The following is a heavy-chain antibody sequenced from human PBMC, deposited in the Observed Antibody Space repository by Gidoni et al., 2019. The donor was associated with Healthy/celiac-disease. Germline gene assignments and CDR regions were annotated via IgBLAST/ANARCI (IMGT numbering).Heavy chain of an antibody. V-gene: IGHV4-31*03. Sequence: QVQLQESGPGLVKPSQTLSLTCTVSGGSIRSGGYCWSRIDQHPGKGLEWSGYIDYIGRTYSNPSLKRRVTISVDTSKNQFSLKLSSVTAADTAVYYCAGLRAVEPGVDPWGQGTLVTVSS. D-gene: IGHD2-2*01. CDR1: GGSIRSGGYC. J-gene: IGHJ5*02. CDR2: IDYIGRT. CDR3: AGLRAVEPGVDP.